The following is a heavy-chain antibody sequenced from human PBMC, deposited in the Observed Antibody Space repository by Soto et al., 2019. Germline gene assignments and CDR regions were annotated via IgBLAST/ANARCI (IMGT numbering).Heavy chain of an antibody. J-gene: IGHJ3*02. CDR1: GYTFTSYG. CDR3: AREGGYGSGSYRAFDI. CDR2: ISAYNGNT. Sequence: GASVQVSCKASGYTFTSYGISWVRQAPGQGLEWMGWISAYNGNTNYAQKLQGRVTMTTDTSTSTAYMELRSLRSDDTAVYYCAREGGYGSGSYRAFDIWGQGTMVTVSS. D-gene: IGHD3-10*01. V-gene: IGHV1-18*04.